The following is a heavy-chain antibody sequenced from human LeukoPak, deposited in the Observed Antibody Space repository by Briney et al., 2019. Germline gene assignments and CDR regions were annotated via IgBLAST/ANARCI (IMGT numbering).Heavy chain of an antibody. CDR1: GYSFSDHH. CDR2: ITTRSGDT. J-gene: IGHJ4*02. Sequence: ASVKVSCKASGYSFSDHHMHWVRQAPGQALEWMGKITTRSGDTTYAQNFQDRITLTRDTSTSTVYMQLSRLRSEDTTVYYCARDSYGSDYWGQGTLVTVSA. D-gene: IGHD5-18*01. CDR3: ARDSYGSDY. V-gene: IGHV1-46*01.